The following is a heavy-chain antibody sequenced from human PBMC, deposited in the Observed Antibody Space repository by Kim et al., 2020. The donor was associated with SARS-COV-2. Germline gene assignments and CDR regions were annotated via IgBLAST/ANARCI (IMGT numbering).Heavy chain of an antibody. CDR1: GFTFSSYD. Sequence: GGSLRLSCAASGFTFSSYDMHWVRQATGKGLEWVSAIGTAGDTYYPGSVKGRFTISRENAKNSLYLQMNSLRAGDTAVYYCARAPHLIAAAGTESGIAVAGYYGMDVWGQGTTVTVSS. CDR2: IGTAGDT. V-gene: IGHV3-13*04. CDR3: ARAPHLIAAAGTESGIAVAGYYGMDV. D-gene: IGHD6-19*01. J-gene: IGHJ6*02.